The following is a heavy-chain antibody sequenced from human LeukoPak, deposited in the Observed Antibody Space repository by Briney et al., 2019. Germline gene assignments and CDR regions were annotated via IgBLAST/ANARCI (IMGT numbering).Heavy chain of an antibody. V-gene: IGHV3-33*01. CDR1: GFTFSSYG. CDR3: ARVGYDILTGYAGYYGMDV. J-gene: IGHJ6*02. D-gene: IGHD3-9*01. CDR2: IWYDGSNK. Sequence: GRSLRLSCAASGFTFSSYGMHWVRQAPGKGLEWVAVIWYDGSNKYYADSVKGRFTISRGNSKNTLYLQMNSLRAEDTAVYYCARVGYDILTGYAGYYGMDVWGQGTTVTVSS.